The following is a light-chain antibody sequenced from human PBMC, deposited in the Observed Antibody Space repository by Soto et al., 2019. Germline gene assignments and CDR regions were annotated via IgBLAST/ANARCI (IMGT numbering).Light chain of an antibody. CDR2: GAS. Sequence: EIVMTQSPATLSVSPGERATLSCRASQTVSTSLAWYQQKPGRAPRLLIYGASTRASGVPARFSGSGSGTEFTLTISSLQSEDSAVYYCHQYNNWWTVGQGTKVEIK. J-gene: IGKJ1*01. CDR3: HQYNNWWT. CDR1: QTVSTS. V-gene: IGKV3-15*01.